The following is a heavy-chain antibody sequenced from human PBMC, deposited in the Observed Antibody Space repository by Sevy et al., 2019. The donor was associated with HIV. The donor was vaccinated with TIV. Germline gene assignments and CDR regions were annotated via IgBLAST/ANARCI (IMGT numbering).Heavy chain of an antibody. CDR3: ARDLEFYDYGDYGPAFMPDY. CDR2: MWCDGSNT. J-gene: IGHJ4*02. V-gene: IGHV3-33*01. D-gene: IGHD4-17*01. Sequence: GGSLRLSCAASGFTFSTYGMHWVRQAPGKGLEWVAVMWCDGSNTYYADSVKGRFTISRDIAKNTLHLPMTSLRAEDTAVYYCARDLEFYDYGDYGPAFMPDYWGQGTLVTVSS. CDR1: GFTFSTYG.